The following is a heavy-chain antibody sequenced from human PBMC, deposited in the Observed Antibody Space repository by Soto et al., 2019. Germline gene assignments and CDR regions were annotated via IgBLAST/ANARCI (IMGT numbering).Heavy chain of an antibody. J-gene: IGHJ4*02. V-gene: IGHV3-23*01. CDR1: GFTFSSYA. D-gene: IGHD2-21*02. CDR2: ISGSGGST. CDR3: AKEIVGVVTAIPDY. Sequence: EVQLLESGGGLVQPGGSLRLSCAASGFTFSSYAMSWVRQAPGKGLEWVSTISGSGGSTYYADSVKGRFTISRDNTKNTLYLQMNRLRAEDTAVYYCAKEIVGVVTAIPDYWGQGTLVTVSS.